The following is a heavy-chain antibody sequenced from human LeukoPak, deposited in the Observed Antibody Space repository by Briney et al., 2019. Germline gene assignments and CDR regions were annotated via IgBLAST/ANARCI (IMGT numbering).Heavy chain of an antibody. D-gene: IGHD2-2*02. CDR2: INHSGST. V-gene: IGHV4-34*01. J-gene: IGHJ4*02. CDR1: GGSFSGYY. Sequence: SETLSLTCAVYGGSFSGYYWSWIRQPPGKGLEWIGEINHSGSTNYNPSLKSRVTISVDTSKNQFSLKLSSVTAADTAVYYCARGPNLIPTRNFDYWGQGTLVTVSS. CDR3: ARGPNLIPTRNFDY.